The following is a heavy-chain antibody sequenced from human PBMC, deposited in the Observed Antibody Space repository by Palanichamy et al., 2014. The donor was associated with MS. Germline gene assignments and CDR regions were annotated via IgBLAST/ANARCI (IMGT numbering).Heavy chain of an antibody. CDR3: AREGRTKSLDI. CDR2: INANTGGT. V-gene: IGHV1-2*02. Sequence: QAQLVQSGAEVKKPGASVKVSCKASGYTFTDYYIHWVRQAPGQGLEWMGYINANTGGTAYAQKFQGGVTMTRDTSISTAYMDLSSLRSDDMAIYYCAREGRTKSLDIWGQGTLVTVSS. D-gene: IGHD2-8*01. CDR1: GYTFTDYY. J-gene: IGHJ3*02.